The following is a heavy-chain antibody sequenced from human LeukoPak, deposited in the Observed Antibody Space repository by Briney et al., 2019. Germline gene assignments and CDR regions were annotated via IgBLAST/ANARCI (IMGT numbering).Heavy chain of an antibody. J-gene: IGHJ4*02. CDR3: ARERAPHYDILTGYYNSPFDY. V-gene: IGHV4-39*07. Sequence: GSLRLSCAASGFTFSSYGMSWIRQPPGKGLEWIGSIYYSGSTYYNPSLKSRVTISVDTSKNQFSLKLSSVTAADTAVYYCARERAPHYDILTGYYNSPFDYWGQGTLVTVSS. CDR2: IYYSGST. D-gene: IGHD3-9*01. CDR1: GFTFSSYG.